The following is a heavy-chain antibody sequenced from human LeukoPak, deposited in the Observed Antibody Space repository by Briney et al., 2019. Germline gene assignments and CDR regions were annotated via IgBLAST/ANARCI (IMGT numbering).Heavy chain of an antibody. V-gene: IGHV4-30-2*01. CDR3: ARDRGHGDYDAFDI. J-gene: IGHJ3*02. CDR2: IYHSGSM. D-gene: IGHD4-17*01. Sequence: SETLSLTCAVSGGSVSSGGYSWSWIRQPPGKGLEWIGFIYHSGSMYYNPSLKSRVTISVDRSKNQFSLKVRSVTAADTAVYYCARDRGHGDYDAFDIWSQGTRVTVSS. CDR1: GGSVSSGGYS.